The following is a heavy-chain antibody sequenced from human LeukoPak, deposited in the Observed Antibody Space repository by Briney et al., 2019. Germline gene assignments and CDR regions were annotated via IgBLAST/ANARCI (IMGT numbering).Heavy chain of an antibody. CDR1: GGSFSGYY. CDR2: INHSGST. V-gene: IGHV4-34*01. CDR3: ARDDYRGVTNFDP. Sequence: SETLSLTCAVYGGSFSGYYWSWIRQPPGKGLEWFGEINHSGSTNYNPSLKSRVTISVDTSKNQFSLQLTSVTAADTAVYYCARDDYRGVTNFDPWGQGTLVTVSS. J-gene: IGHJ5*02. D-gene: IGHD3-10*01.